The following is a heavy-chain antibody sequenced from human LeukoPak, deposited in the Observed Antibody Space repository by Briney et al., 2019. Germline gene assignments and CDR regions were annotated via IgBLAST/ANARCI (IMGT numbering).Heavy chain of an antibody. CDR3: AKKAITMVRGVIMENWFDP. V-gene: IGHV3-21*04. J-gene: IGHJ5*02. Sequence: GGSLRLSCAASGFTFSRYSVNWVRQAPGKGLEWVSSISSSSSYIYYADSVKGRFTISRDNAKNTLYLQMNSLRAEDTAVYYCAKKAITMVRGVIMENWFDPWGQGTLVTVSS. CDR1: GFTFSRYS. CDR2: ISSSSSYI. D-gene: IGHD3-10*01.